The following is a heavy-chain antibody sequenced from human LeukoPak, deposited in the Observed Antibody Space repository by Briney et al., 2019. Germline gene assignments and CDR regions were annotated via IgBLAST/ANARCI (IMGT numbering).Heavy chain of an antibody. CDR2: IYTSGST. CDR1: GGSISSYY. D-gene: IGHD3-22*01. V-gene: IGHV4-4*07. Sequence: PSETLSLTCTVSGGSISSYYRSWIRQPAGKGLEWIGRIYTSGSTNYNPSLKSRVTMSVDTSKNQFSLKLSSVTAADTAVYYCARDRYYYDSSGPIPFDYWGQGTLVTVSS. J-gene: IGHJ4*02. CDR3: ARDRYYYDSSGPIPFDY.